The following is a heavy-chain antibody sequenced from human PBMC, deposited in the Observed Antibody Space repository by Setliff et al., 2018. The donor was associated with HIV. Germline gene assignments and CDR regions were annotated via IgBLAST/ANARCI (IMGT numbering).Heavy chain of an antibody. D-gene: IGHD4-17*01. CDR3: ARRAYGDYVEYYFDY. CDR2: IYYSGST. CDR1: GGSIRATSYY. Sequence: PSETLSLTCTVSGGSIRATSYYWGWIRQPPGKGLEWIGSIYYSGSTKYNPSLKSRVTISLDMSKNQFSLKLNSVTAADTATYYCARRAYGDYVEYYFDYWGQGTLVTVSS. V-gene: IGHV4-39*01. J-gene: IGHJ4*02.